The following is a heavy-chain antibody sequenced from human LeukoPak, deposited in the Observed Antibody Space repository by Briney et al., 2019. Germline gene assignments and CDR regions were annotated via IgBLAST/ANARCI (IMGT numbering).Heavy chain of an antibody. D-gene: IGHD2-15*01. CDR2: INTNTGNP. CDR1: GYSFNTYA. J-gene: IGHJ6*03. Sequence: ASVKVSCKASGYSFNTYAMNWVRQAPGQGLEWMGWINTNTGNPTYAQGFTGRFVFSLDTSVRTAYLQISSLKSEDTAVYYCARDPRISYYFYMDVGGKGTTVTVSS. CDR3: ARDPRISYYFYMDV. V-gene: IGHV7-4-1*02.